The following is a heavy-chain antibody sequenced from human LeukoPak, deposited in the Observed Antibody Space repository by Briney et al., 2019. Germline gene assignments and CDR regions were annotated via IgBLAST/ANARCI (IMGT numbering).Heavy chain of an antibody. Sequence: KPSQTLSLTCAVSGGSISSGGYSWSWIRQPPGKGLEWIGYIYHSGSTYYNPSLKSRVTISVDRSKNQFSLKLSSVTAADTAVYYCARDLGPHDSSGYPRYWGQGTLVTVSS. CDR1: GGSISSGGYS. CDR3: ARDLGPHDSSGYPRY. D-gene: IGHD3-22*01. V-gene: IGHV4-30-2*01. J-gene: IGHJ4*02. CDR2: IYHSGST.